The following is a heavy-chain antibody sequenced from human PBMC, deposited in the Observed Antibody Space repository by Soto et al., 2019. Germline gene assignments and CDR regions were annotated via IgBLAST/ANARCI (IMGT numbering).Heavy chain of an antibody. D-gene: IGHD6-19*01. V-gene: IGHV1-18*01. J-gene: IGHJ4*02. Sequence: GASVKVSCKASGYTFTSYGIIWVRQAPGQGPEWMGWISAYDGKRNYAQKFQGRVTMTTDTSTSTAYMELRSLRPDDTAVYYCARSKPYFSGWEPIDYWGPGTLVTVSP. CDR3: ARSKPYFSGWEPIDY. CDR1: GYTFTSYG. CDR2: ISAYDGKR.